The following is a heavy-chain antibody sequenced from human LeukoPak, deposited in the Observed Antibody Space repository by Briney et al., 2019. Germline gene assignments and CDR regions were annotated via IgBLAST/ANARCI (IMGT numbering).Heavy chain of an antibody. V-gene: IGHV3-30*02. CDR1: GFTFSSYG. CDR3: AKGGVFGVVILDY. Sequence: GGSLRLSCAASGFTFSSYGMHWVRQAPGKALDWVAFIRYDGSNKYYADSVKGRFTISRDNSKNTLYLQMNSLRAEDKAVYYCAKGGVFGVVILDYWGQGTLVTVSS. D-gene: IGHD3-3*01. CDR2: IRYDGSNK. J-gene: IGHJ4*02.